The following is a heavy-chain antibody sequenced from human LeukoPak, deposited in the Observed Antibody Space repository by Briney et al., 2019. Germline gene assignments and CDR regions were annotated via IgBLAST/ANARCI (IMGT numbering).Heavy chain of an antibody. D-gene: IGHD5-18*01. CDR2: IYYTGAT. Sequence: SETLSLTCTVSGGSISTYYWSWIRLPPGKGLEWIGYIYYTGATYYNPSLKSRVTISLDTSKNHFSLKLSSVTAADAGVYYCARAGYSYGTGYYFDYWGQGALVTVSS. CDR1: GGSISTYY. J-gene: IGHJ4*02. V-gene: IGHV4-59*01. CDR3: ARAGYSYGTGYYFDY.